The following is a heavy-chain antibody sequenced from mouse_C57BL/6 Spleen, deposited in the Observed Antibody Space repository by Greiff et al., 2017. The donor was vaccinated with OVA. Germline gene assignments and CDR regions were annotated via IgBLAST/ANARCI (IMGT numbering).Heavy chain of an antibody. D-gene: IGHD2-13*01. CDR3: ARDDYAAWFAY. Sequence: QVQLQQPGAELVKPGASVKLSCKASGYTFTSYWMHWVKQRPGRGLEWIGRIDPNSGGTKYNEKFKSKATLTVAKPTITAFVQISNLTSEDSAVYCCARDDYAAWFAYWGQGTLVTVSA. CDR1: GYTFTSYW. CDR2: IDPNSGGT. V-gene: IGHV1-72*01. J-gene: IGHJ3*01.